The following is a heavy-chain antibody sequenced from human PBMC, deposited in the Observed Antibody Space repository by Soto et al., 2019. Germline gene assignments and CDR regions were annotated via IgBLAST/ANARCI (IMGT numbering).Heavy chain of an antibody. CDR1: GGSISSSSYY. V-gene: IGHV4-39*01. D-gene: IGHD3-9*01. Sequence: SETLSLTCTVSGGSISSSSYYWGWIRQPPGKGLEWIGSIYYSGSTYYNPSLKSRVIISVDTSKNQFSLKLSSVTAADTAVYYCARTDILTGYPYYYFDYWGQGTLVTVSS. CDR3: ARTDILTGYPYYYFDY. CDR2: IYYSGST. J-gene: IGHJ4*02.